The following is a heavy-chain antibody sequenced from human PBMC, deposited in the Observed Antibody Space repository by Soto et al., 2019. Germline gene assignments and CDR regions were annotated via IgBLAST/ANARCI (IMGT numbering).Heavy chain of an antibody. V-gene: IGHV1-46*01. CDR3: ARDRKATVVTPDHFDY. CDR1: GYTFTSYY. D-gene: IGHD4-17*01. CDR2: INPSGGST. Sequence: QVQLVQSGAEVKKPGASVKVSCKASGYTFTSYYMHWVRQAPGQGLEWMGLINPSGGSTSYAQKFQGRVTMTRDTSTSTVYMELSSLRSEDTAVYYCARDRKATVVTPDHFDYWGQGTLVTVSS. J-gene: IGHJ4*02.